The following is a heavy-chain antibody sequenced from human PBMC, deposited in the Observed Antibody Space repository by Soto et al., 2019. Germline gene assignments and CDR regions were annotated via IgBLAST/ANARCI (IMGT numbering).Heavy chain of an antibody. D-gene: IGHD3-10*01. CDR3: TRVGYGYYYYYMDV. Sequence: GSLRLSCTASGFTFGDYAMSWFRQAPGKGLEWVGFIRSKAYGGTTEYAASVKGRFTISRDDSKSIAYLQMNSLKTEDTAVYYCTRVGYGYYYYYMDVWGKGTTVTVSS. CDR1: GFTFGDYA. J-gene: IGHJ6*03. V-gene: IGHV3-49*03. CDR2: IRSKAYGGTT.